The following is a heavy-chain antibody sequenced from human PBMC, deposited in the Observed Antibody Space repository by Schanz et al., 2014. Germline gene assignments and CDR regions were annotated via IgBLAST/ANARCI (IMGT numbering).Heavy chain of an antibody. CDR2: ITPKTGVT. CDR3: AREDVVVVGVDFSYYYGMDV. J-gene: IGHJ6*02. V-gene: IGHV1-2*06. CDR1: GGPLSSYP. Sequence: QVQLVQSGAEMKKPGSSVRVSCKASGGPLSSYPINWVRQAPGQGLEWLGRITPKTGVTNYAQKFNDRVTMTREASTNTVYMELSRLTSDDMAVYYCAREDVVVVGVDFSYYYGMDVWGQGTTVGVSS. D-gene: IGHD2-21*01.